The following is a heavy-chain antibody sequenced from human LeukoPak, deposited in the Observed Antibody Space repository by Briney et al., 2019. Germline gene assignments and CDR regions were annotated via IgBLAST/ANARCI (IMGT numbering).Heavy chain of an antibody. CDR3: AKDPITGEDCSSTSCYIDYYYYMDV. D-gene: IGHD2-2*02. CDR2: IRYVGSNK. CDR1: GFAFSSYG. J-gene: IGHJ6*03. V-gene: IGHV3-30*02. Sequence: GGSLRLSCAASGFAFSSYGMHWVRQAPGKGLEWVAFIRYVGSNKYYADSVKGRFTISRDNSKNTLYLQMNSLRAEDTAVYYCAKDPITGEDCSSTSCYIDYYYYMDVWGKGTTVTVSS.